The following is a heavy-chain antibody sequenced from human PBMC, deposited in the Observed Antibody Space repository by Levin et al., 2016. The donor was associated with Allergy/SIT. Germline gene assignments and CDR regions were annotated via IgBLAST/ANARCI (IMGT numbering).Heavy chain of an antibody. Sequence: WVRQAPGQGLEWMGGIIPIFGTPNYAQKFQGRVTITADESTSTAYMELSSLRSEDTAVYYCARAGTKYYDFWSGYYDQYYYYYMDVWGKGTTVTVSS. J-gene: IGHJ6*03. CDR2: IIPIFGTP. V-gene: IGHV1-69*01. D-gene: IGHD3-3*01. CDR3: ARAGTKYYDFWSGYYDQYYYYYMDV.